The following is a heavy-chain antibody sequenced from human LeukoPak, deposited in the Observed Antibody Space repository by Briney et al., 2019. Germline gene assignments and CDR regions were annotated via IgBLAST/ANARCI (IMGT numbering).Heavy chain of an antibody. D-gene: IGHD2-2*01. J-gene: IGHJ4*02. Sequence: GRSLRLSCAASGFTFSSYGMHWVRQAPGKGLEWVAFIRYDGSNKYYADSVKGRFTISRDNSKNTLYLQMNSLRAEDAAVYYCAKPRPGNVDIVVVPAAIGYWGQGTLVTVSS. V-gene: IGHV3-30*02. CDR3: AKPRPGNVDIVVVPAAIGY. CDR1: GFTFSSYG. CDR2: IRYDGSNK.